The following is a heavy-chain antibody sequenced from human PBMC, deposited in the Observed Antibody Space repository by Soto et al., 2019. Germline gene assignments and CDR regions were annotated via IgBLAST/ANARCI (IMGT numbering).Heavy chain of an antibody. CDR3: PRPPHVYATDS. V-gene: IGHV3-33*08. Sequence: VGSLRLSCESSVCTFSSYGMHWVREAPGKWLEWVAVIWYDGSNKYYADSVKGRFTISRDNSKNTLYLQMNSLRAEDTAVYYCPRPPHVYATDSWGQATMVIVS. CDR1: VCTFSSYG. CDR2: IWYDGSNK. D-gene: IGHD2-2*01. J-gene: IGHJ3*02.